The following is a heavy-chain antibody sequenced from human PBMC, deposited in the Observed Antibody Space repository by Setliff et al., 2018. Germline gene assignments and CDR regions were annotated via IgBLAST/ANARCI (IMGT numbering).Heavy chain of an antibody. CDR3: ARTGTYRYFDY. J-gene: IGHJ4*02. V-gene: IGHV4-39*01. Sequence: PSETLSLTCTVPGGSISSGVYYWAWIRQPPGKGLEWIGRIYYRGDTYYSASLKSRLTLSVDTSKNQVSLNLRSVTAADTAVYYCARTGTYRYFDYWGQGTQVTVSS. D-gene: IGHD1-1*01. CDR2: IYYRGDT. CDR1: GGSISSGVYY.